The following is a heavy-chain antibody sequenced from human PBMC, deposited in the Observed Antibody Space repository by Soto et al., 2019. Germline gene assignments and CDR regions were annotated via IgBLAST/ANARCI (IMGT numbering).Heavy chain of an antibody. V-gene: IGHV4-34*01. CDR1: GGSFSGYY. Sequence: TSETLSLTCAVYGGSFSGYYWSWIRQPPGKGLEWIGEINHSGSTNYNPSLKSRVTISVDTSKNQFSLKLSSVTAADTAVYYCARGGRVVRGVIPSWGQGTLVTVSS. D-gene: IGHD3-10*01. CDR2: INHSGST. J-gene: IGHJ5*02. CDR3: ARGGRVVRGVIPS.